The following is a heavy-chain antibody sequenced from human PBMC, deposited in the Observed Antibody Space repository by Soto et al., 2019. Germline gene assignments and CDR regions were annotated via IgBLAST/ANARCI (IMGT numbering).Heavy chain of an antibody. V-gene: IGHV3-30*18. Sequence: QVKLVDSGGGVVQPGRSLRLSCRTSGFTFSSYGMHWVRQAPGKGPEWVAFISNDGSKTDYADSVKGRFTVSRDNPKNTLFLQMNSLRGEDTAVYYCTKPRCSLQWPPFDPWGHGTLVTVSS. CDR1: GFTFSSYG. D-gene: IGHD6-19*01. CDR2: ISNDGSKT. CDR3: TKPRCSLQWPPFDP. J-gene: IGHJ5*02.